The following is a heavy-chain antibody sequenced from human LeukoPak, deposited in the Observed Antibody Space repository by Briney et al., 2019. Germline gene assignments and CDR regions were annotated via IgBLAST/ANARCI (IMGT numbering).Heavy chain of an antibody. CDR3: ARGRYCTITSCHDAGLSD. J-gene: IGHJ4*02. CDR2: INPNSGDS. Sequence: ASVKVSCKSSGSTFTDYFIYWVRQAPGQGLECMGRINPNSGDSHYIPKLQGRVTMTRDTSISTTYMELSSLRSDDTAVYYCARGRYCTITSCHDAGLSDWGQGTLVTVSS. CDR1: GSTFTDYF. V-gene: IGHV1-2*06. D-gene: IGHD2-2*01.